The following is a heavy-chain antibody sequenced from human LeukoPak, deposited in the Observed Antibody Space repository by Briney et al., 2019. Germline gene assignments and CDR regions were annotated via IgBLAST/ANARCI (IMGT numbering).Heavy chain of an antibody. D-gene: IGHD3-22*01. V-gene: IGHV3-23*01. CDR3: AKGHYYDSSTDGMDV. Sequence: GGSLRLSCAASGFTFSSYAMSWVRQAPGKGLEWVSAISGSGGSTYYAGSVKGRFTISRDNSKNTLYLQMNSLRAEDTAVYYCAKGHYYDSSTDGMDVWGQGTTVTVSS. CDR1: GFTFSSYA. J-gene: IGHJ6*02. CDR2: ISGSGGST.